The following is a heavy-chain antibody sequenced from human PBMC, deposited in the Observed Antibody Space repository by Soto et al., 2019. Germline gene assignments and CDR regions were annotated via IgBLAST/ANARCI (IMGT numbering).Heavy chain of an antibody. CDR1: GLTFSGHW. J-gene: IGHJ4*02. V-gene: IGHV3-7*03. D-gene: IGHD6-6*01. Sequence: GGSRRLSCAASGLTFSGHWMTWVRQTPGEGLQWVAAIKPDGSETFYVDSVKGRFTISRDNARNSLFLQMDSLRAEDTAVYYCTSRPSGMTYHAVFDFWGQGTLVTVS. CDR3: TSRPSGMTYHAVFDF. CDR2: IKPDGSET.